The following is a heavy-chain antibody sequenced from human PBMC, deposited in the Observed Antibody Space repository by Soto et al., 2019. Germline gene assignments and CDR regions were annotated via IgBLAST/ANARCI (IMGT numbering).Heavy chain of an antibody. Sequence: EVQLLESGGGLVQPGGSLRLSCAASGFTFSSYAMKWVRQAPGKGLEWVSLIGESGTPTYYADSVKGRFTISRDNSGNTLFLEMYSLRAEDTAVYYCARYIPGVRYYGMDVGGQGTPVTASS. V-gene: IGHV3-23*01. CDR2: IGESGTPT. CDR3: ARYIPGVRYYGMDV. CDR1: GFTFSSYA. D-gene: IGHD2-2*01. J-gene: IGHJ6*02.